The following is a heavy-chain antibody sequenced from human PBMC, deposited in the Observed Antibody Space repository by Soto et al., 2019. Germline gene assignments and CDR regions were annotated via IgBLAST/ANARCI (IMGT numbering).Heavy chain of an antibody. J-gene: IGHJ6*03. Sequence: GGSLRLSCAASGFTFSSYSMNWVRQAPGKGLEWVSSISSSSSYIYYADSVKGRFTISRDNAKNSLYLQMNSLRAEDTAVYYCGASLPAATYYYYMDVWGKGTTVTVSS. CDR1: GFTFSSYS. CDR3: GASLPAATYYYYMDV. CDR2: ISSSSSYI. V-gene: IGHV3-21*01. D-gene: IGHD2-2*01.